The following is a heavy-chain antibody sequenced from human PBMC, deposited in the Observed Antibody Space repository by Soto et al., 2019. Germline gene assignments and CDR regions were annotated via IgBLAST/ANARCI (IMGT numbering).Heavy chain of an antibody. CDR3: ARAKDFDSRGYIYYFDY. Sequence: SVKVSCKASGGPFSSYAISWVRQAPGQGLEWMGGIIPIFGTANYAQKFQGRVTITADESTSTAYMELSSLRSEDTAVYYCARAKDFDSRGYIYYFDYWGQGTLVTVSS. CDR2: IIPIFGTA. V-gene: IGHV1-69*13. D-gene: IGHD3-22*01. J-gene: IGHJ4*02. CDR1: GGPFSSYA.